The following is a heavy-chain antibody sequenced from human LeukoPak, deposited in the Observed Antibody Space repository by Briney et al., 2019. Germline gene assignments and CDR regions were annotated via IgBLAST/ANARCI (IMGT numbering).Heavy chain of an antibody. CDR3: ARGIRYYDILTGHVKGHDNSYYYYMDV. V-gene: IGHV3-53*01. D-gene: IGHD3-9*01. J-gene: IGHJ6*03. CDR2: IYSGGRT. CDR1: GFTLSSDY. Sequence: PGGSLRLSCAASGFTLSSDYMSWVRQAPGKGLEWISVIYSGGRTYYADSVKGRFTISRDNSKNTLYLQMNSLRAEDTAVYYCARGIRYYDILTGHVKGHDNSYYYYMDVWGQGTAVTISS.